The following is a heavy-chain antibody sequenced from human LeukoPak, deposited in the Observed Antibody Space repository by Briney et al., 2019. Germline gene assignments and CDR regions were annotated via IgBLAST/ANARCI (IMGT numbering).Heavy chain of an antibody. CDR3: ARDRITMVRGVMAPSYFDY. D-gene: IGHD3-10*01. Sequence: SETLSLTCTVSGGSISSGSYYWSWIRQPAGKGLEWIGRIYTSGSTNYNPSLKSRVTISVDTSKNQFSLKLSSVTAADTAVYYCARDRITMVRGVMAPSYFDYWGQGTLVTVSS. CDR1: GGSISSGSYY. CDR2: IYTSGST. V-gene: IGHV4-61*02. J-gene: IGHJ4*02.